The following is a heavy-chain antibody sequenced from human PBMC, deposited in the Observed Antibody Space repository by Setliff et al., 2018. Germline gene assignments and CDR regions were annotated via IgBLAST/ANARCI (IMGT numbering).Heavy chain of an antibody. CDR1: GGSISSYY. V-gene: IGHV4-4*08. J-gene: IGHJ5*02. CDR2: IDPSGNT. CDR3: ARGAGWWDL. Sequence: LSLTCTASGGSISSYYWSWIRQPPGKGLEWIGHIDPSGNTNYHPSLKSRVTISGDTSKNQFSLKLTSVTAADTAVYYCARGAGWWDLWGQGTLVTVSS.